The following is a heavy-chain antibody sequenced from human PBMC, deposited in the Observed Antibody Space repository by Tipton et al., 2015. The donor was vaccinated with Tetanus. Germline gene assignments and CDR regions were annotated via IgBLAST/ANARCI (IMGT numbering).Heavy chain of an antibody. D-gene: IGHD4-17*01. Sequence: SLRLSCAASGFTLRSYSMNWVRQAPGKGLEWVSYISTTGNTIYYVDSVKGRFTISRDNAKNLLYLQMSSLRREDTAVYYCASSTVTRWGPGTLVTVSS. CDR2: ISTTGNTI. CDR3: ASSTVTR. J-gene: IGHJ4*02. CDR1: GFTLRSYS. V-gene: IGHV3-48*01.